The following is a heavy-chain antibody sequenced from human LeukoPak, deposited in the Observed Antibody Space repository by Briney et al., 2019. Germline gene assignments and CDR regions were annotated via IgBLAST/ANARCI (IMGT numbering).Heavy chain of an antibody. V-gene: IGHV3-7*01. CDR3: ARESNSEGALGY. Sequence: PGGSLRLSCAASGFTFSTYWMSWVRQAPGKGLEWVANIKQDGSEIYYVDSVRGRFTISRDNAQNSLYLQMNSLRAENTAVYYCARESNSEGALGYWGQGTLVTVSS. CDR2: IKQDGSEI. D-gene: IGHD1-26*01. CDR1: GFTFSTYW. J-gene: IGHJ4*02.